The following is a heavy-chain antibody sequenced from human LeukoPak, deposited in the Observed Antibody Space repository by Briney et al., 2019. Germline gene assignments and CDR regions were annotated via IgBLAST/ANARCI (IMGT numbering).Heavy chain of an antibody. CDR3: ARGGDRSFDY. J-gene: IGHJ4*02. CDR1: GGSISSNNW. D-gene: IGHD3-10*01. CDR2: IYHSGSA. V-gene: IGHV4-4*02. Sequence: NPSETLSLTCGVSGGSISSNNWWSWVRQPPGQGLEWIGEIYHSGSANYNPSLKSRVTISVDKSKNQLSLKPISVTAADTAVYYCARGGDRSFDYWGQGTLVTVSS.